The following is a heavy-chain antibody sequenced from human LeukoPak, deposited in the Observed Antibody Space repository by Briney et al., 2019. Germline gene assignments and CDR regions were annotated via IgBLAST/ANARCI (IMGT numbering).Heavy chain of an antibody. J-gene: IGHJ4*02. CDR1: GFTFSGYW. D-gene: IGHD6-19*01. CDR3: ARKEIAVSGFDY. CDR2: INSDGSSS. V-gene: IGHV3-74*01. Sequence: PGGSLRLSCAASGFTFSGYWMHWVRQAPGKGLVWVSRINSDGSSSSYADSVKGRSTISRDNAKNTVYLQMNSLRAEDTAVYYCARKEIAVSGFDYWGQGTLLTVSS.